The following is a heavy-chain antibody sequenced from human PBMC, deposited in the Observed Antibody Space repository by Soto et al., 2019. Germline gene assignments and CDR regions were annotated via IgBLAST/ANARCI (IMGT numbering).Heavy chain of an antibody. J-gene: IGHJ5*02. Sequence: QVQLQESGPGLVKPSETLSLTCAVSGASIRSYHWSWIRQPAGKGLEWIGRMQHTGNTNYNPSLKSRVNMSVDPSTNQISLKMTSVTAADTAVYFCAKDVSSRRWFAPWGQGILVIVSS. CDR1: GASIRSYH. V-gene: IGHV4-4*07. D-gene: IGHD3-16*01. CDR2: MQHTGNT. CDR3: AKDVSSRRWFAP.